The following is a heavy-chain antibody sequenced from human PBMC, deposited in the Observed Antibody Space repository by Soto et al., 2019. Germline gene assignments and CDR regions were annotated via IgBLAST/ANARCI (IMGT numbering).Heavy chain of an antibody. CDR1: GLSFSSYG. Sequence: SLRLSCVASGLSFSSYGMHWVRQAPGEGLEWGAGISYDGSKEYYADSVKGRFTISRDNSKNTPFLQMHSLRAEDTAVCFCAVFIFYCYSNHQDLHSFPTQRSPDP. CDR3: AVFIFYCYSNHQDLHSFPTQRSPDP. D-gene: IGHD4-4*01. J-gene: IGHJ5*02. V-gene: IGHV3-30*03. CDR2: ISYDGSKE.